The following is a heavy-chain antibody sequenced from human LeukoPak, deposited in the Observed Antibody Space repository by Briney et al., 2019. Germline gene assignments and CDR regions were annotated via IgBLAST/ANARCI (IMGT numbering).Heavy chain of an antibody. D-gene: IGHD2-21*02. CDR1: GFIFDTYA. Sequence: GGSLRLSCVASGFIFDTYAMSWVRQAPGKGLEWVSGISDTGRKRYYTDSVKGRFTISRDNSKNTLHLQMNSLRAEDTALYFCAKDHDNGDYYYYFDSWGQGTLVTVSS. V-gene: IGHV3-23*01. J-gene: IGHJ4*02. CDR2: ISDTGRKR. CDR3: AKDHDNGDYYYYFDS.